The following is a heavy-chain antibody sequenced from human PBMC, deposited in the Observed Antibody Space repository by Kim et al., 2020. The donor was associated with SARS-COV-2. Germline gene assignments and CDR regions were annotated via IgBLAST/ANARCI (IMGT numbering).Heavy chain of an antibody. Sequence: YANSGTGRFNISRDYAKNSLYLQVNSLRAEDTAVYYCAQPVGAGQYFCDYWGQGALVTVSS. V-gene: IGHV3-30*02. D-gene: IGHD1-26*01. J-gene: IGHJ4*02. CDR3: AQPVGAGQYFCDY.